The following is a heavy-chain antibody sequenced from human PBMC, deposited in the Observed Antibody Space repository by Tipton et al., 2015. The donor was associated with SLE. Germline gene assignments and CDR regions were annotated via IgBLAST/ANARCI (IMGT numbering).Heavy chain of an antibody. CDR1: GFTFSSYA. Sequence: SLRLSCAASGFTFSSYAMSWVRQAPGKGLEWVGIIWSGGSSQYYADSVKGRFTISRDNSQNTLYLQMNSLRADDTAVYYCARDRDYGMDVWGLGTTVTVSS. CDR3: ARDRDYGMDV. V-gene: IGHV3-33*08. CDR2: IWSGGSSQ. J-gene: IGHJ6*02.